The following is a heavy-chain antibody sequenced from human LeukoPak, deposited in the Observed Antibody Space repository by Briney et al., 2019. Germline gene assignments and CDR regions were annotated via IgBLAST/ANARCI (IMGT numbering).Heavy chain of an antibody. CDR3: ARVVGSSTTNFDY. CDR2: INPNSGGT. Sequence: ASVKVSCKASIYTFTGYYMHWVRQAPGQGLEWMGWINPNSGGTNYAQKFQGRVTMTRDTSISTAYMELSRLRSDDTAVYYYARVVGSSTTNFDYWGQGTLVTVSS. J-gene: IGHJ4*02. V-gene: IGHV1-2*02. CDR1: IYTFTGYY. D-gene: IGHD6-6*01.